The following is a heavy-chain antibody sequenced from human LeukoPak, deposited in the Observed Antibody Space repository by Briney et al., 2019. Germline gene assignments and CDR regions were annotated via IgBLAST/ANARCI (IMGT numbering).Heavy chain of an antibody. V-gene: IGHV4-4*07. D-gene: IGHD3-3*01. CDR1: GGSLSSHY. J-gene: IGHJ3*02. CDR2: IYTSGST. CDR3: ASRLTYDFWSGPDAFDI. Sequence: SETLSLTCTVSGGSLSSHYWSWIRQPAGKGLEWIGRIYTSGSTNYNPSLKSRVTMSVDTSKNQFSLKLSSVTAADTAVYYCASRLTYDFWSGPDAFDIWGQGTMVTVSS.